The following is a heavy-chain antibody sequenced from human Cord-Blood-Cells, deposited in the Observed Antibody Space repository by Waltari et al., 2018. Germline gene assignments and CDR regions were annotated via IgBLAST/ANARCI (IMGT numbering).Heavy chain of an antibody. CDR2: ISSRGSTI. J-gene: IGHJ4*02. V-gene: IGHV3-48*03. Sequence: EVQLVESGGGLVQPGGSLRLSCAASGFTFSSYEMNWVRQAPGKGLEWVSYISSRGSTIYYADSVKGRFTISRDNAKNSLYLQMNSLRAEDTAVYYCARDWGVAPDYWGQGTLVTVSS. D-gene: IGHD3-10*01. CDR1: GFTFSSYE. CDR3: ARDWGVAPDY.